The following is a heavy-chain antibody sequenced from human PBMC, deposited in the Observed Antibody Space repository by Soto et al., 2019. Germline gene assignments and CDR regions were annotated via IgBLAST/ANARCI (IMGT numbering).Heavy chain of an antibody. V-gene: IGHV1-8*01. CDR2: MNPNSGNT. J-gene: IGHJ4*02. CDR3: ARGHSCSGGSCYGVFDY. CDR1: GYTFTSYD. Sequence: QVQLVQSGAEVKKPGASVKVSCKASGYTFTSYDINWVRQATGQGLEWMAWMNPNSGNTGYAQKFQGRVTMTRNTSISTAYMELSSLRSEDTAVYYCARGHSCSGGSCYGVFDYWGQGTLVTVSS. D-gene: IGHD2-15*01.